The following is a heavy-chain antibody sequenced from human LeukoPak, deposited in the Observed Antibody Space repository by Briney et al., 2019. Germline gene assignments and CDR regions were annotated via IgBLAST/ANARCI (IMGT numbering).Heavy chain of an antibody. CDR2: INHSGST. CDR3: ARGPVVAASDWFDP. D-gene: IGHD2-15*01. V-gene: IGHV4-34*01. J-gene: IGHJ5*02. Sequence: SETLSLTCAVYGGSSSGYYWSWIRRPPGKGLEWIGEINHSGSTNYNPSLKSRVTISVDTSKNQFSLKLSSVTAADTAVYYCARGPVVAASDWFDPWGQGTLVTVSS. CDR1: GGSSSGYY.